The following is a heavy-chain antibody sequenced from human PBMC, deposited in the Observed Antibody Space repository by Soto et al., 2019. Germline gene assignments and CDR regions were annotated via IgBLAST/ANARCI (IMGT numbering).Heavy chain of an antibody. CDR2: IYWDDDK. Sequence: QITLNESGPTVVKPTEPLTLTCTFSGFSLTTSGVGVGWVRQSPGKAPEWLAFIYWDDDKRYSTSLKSRLTITKDTYKNQVVLTMANVDPADTATYFCAHRVLRAVFGLVTTTAIYFDFWGQGTPVVVSS. J-gene: IGHJ4*02. D-gene: IGHD3-3*01. CDR1: GFSLTTSGVG. V-gene: IGHV2-5*02. CDR3: AHRVLRAVFGLVTTTAIYFDF.